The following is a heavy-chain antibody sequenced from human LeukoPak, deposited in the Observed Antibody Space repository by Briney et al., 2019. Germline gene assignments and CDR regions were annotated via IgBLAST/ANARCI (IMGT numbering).Heavy chain of an antibody. CDR1: GGSFSGYY. J-gene: IGHJ4*02. D-gene: IGHD4-17*01. V-gene: IGHV4-34*01. Sequence: SETLSLTCAIYGGSFSGYYWSWIRQPPGKGLEWIGEINRSGSTNSNPSLKTRVTMSVDTSKNQFSLRLSSVTAADTAVYYCARDSNGDYDFDYWGQGTLVTVSS. CDR2: INRSGST. CDR3: ARDSNGDYDFDY.